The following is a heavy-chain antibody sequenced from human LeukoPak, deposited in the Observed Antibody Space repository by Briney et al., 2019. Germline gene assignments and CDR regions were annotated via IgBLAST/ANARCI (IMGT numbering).Heavy chain of an antibody. Sequence: SETLSLTWAGYGGSFSGYYGSWIRQPPGKGLEWIGENKHRGSTNYNPSLKSRATLSVDTSKHQFSLTLSSVTAAHTAWDYCARRTYYYDSSDSSSGYYFDYWGQGTLVTVSS. J-gene: IGHJ4*02. CDR3: ARRTYYYDSSDSSSGYYFDY. CDR2: NKHRGST. V-gene: IGHV4-34*01. CDR1: GGSFSGYY. D-gene: IGHD3-22*01.